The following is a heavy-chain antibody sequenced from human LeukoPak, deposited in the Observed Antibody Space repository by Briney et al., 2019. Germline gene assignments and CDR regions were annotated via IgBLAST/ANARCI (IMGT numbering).Heavy chain of an antibody. J-gene: IGHJ3*02. V-gene: IGHV3-7*01. D-gene: IGHD3-22*01. CDR3: ARESPKTVYYYDSSGSYMGAFDI. Sequence: GGSLRLSCAASGFTFSSYWMSWVRQAPGKGLEWVANIKQDGSGKYYVDSVKGRFTISRDNAKNSLYLQMNSLRAEDTAVYYCARESPKTVYYYDSSGSYMGAFDIWGQGTMVTVSS. CDR2: IKQDGSGK. CDR1: GFTFSSYW.